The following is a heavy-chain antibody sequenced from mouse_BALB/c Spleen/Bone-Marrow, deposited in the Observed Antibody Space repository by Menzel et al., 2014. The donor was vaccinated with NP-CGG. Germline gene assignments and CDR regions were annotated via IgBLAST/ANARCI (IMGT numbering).Heavy chain of an antibody. CDR3: ARDVGYGNYFVY. CDR2: SRNKAKDYTT. D-gene: IGHD2-10*02. Sequence: VVRVESGVGLVQPGGSLRLSCATSGFTFSDFYMEWVRQPPGKRLEWIAASRNKAKDYTTEYSASVKGRFIVSRDTSQSILYLQMNALRAEDTAIYYCARDVGYGNYFVYWGQGTLVTVSA. J-gene: IGHJ3*01. V-gene: IGHV7-1*02. CDR1: GFTFSDFY.